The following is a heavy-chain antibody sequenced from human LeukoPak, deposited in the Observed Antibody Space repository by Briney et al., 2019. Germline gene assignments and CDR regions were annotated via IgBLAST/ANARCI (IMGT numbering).Heavy chain of an antibody. J-gene: IGHJ4*02. CDR1: AFTFSDAW. Sequence: GGSLRLSCAASAFTFSDAWMTWVRQAPGKGLGWVVRIKSKTDVGTTDYAAPVKGRFTISRDDSKNTLYLQMNSLKTEDTAVYYCTTGIRVRYSDYWGQGTLVTVSS. CDR3: TTGIRVRYSDY. D-gene: IGHD3-9*01. V-gene: IGHV3-15*01. CDR2: IKSKTDVGTT.